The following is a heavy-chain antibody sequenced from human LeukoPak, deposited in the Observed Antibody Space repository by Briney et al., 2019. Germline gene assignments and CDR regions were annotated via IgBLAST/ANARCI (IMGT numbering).Heavy chain of an antibody. J-gene: IGHJ3*02. Sequence: ASVKVSCKASGYTFTSYAMNWVRQAPGQGLEWMGGIIPIFGTANYAQKFQGRVTITADESTSTAYMELSSLRSEDTAVYYCARFGVAGDAFDIWGQGTMVTVSS. CDR1: GYTFTSYA. V-gene: IGHV1-69*13. CDR2: IIPIFGTA. D-gene: IGHD6-19*01. CDR3: ARFGVAGDAFDI.